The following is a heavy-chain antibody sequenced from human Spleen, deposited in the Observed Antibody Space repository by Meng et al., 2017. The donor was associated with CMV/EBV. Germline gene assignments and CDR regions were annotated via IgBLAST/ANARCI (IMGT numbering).Heavy chain of an antibody. CDR1: GSTFTGYY. V-gene: IGHV1-2*02. D-gene: IGHD1/OR15-1a*01. CDR3: ARGYTVTSNWFDP. J-gene: IGHJ5*02. Sequence: ACGSTFTGYYMHWVRQAPGQGLEWMGWINPNSGGTNYAQKFQGRVTMTRDTSISTAYMELSRLRSDDTAVYYCARGYTVTSNWFDPWGQGTLVTVSS. CDR2: INPNSGGT.